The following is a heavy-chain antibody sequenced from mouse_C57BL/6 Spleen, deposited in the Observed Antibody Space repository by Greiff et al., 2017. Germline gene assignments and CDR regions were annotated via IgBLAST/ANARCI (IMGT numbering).Heavy chain of an antibody. CDR2: ISNGGGST. J-gene: IGHJ4*01. V-gene: IGHV5-12*01. D-gene: IGHD2-4*01. Sequence: EVKLMESGGGLVQPGGSLKLSCAASGFTFSDYYMYWVRQTPEKRLEWVAYISNGGGSTYYPDTVKGRFTISRDNAKNTLYLQMSRLKSEDTAMYYCARCDYDESMDYWGQGTSVTVSS. CDR1: GFTFSDYY. CDR3: ARCDYDESMDY.